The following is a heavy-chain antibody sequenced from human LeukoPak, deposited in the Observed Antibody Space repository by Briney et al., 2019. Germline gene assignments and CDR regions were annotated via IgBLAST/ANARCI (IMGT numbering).Heavy chain of an antibody. CDR2: IDYSGGA. Sequence: SETLSLTCTVSGDSSSNSIYYWGWIRQPPGKGLEWIGSIDYSGGAYYNPSLKSRASISIDTSKIQFSLKLSSVTAADTAMYYCAREYTLYRSGWFLDYWGQGTVVTVSS. V-gene: IGHV4-39*07. D-gene: IGHD6-19*01. CDR1: GDSSSNSIYY. J-gene: IGHJ4*02. CDR3: AREYTLYRSGWFLDY.